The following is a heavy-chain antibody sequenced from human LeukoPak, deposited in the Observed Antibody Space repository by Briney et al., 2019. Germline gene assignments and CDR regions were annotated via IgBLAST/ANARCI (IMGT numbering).Heavy chain of an antibody. CDR1: GYTFTGYY. V-gene: IGHV1-2*02. D-gene: IGHD4-23*01. J-gene: IGHJ4*02. CDR2: INPNSGGT. CDR3: ARDNYGGKWCDF. Sequence: ASVKVSCKASGYTFTGYYLHWVRQAPGQGLEWMGWINPNSGGTKFAQKYQDRVTMTRDTSINTAYMELYSLRSDDTAVYYCARDNYGGKWCDFWGQGTLVTVSS.